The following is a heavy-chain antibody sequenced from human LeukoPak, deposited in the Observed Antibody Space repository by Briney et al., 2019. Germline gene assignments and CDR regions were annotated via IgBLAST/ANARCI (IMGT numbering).Heavy chain of an antibody. CDR1: GGTFISCA. V-gene: IGHV1-69*13. Sequence: SVKVSCKASGGTFISCAISWVRQAPGQGLEWMGGIIPIFGTANYAQKFQGRVTITADESTSTAYMELSSLRSEDTAVYYCARTGSVDDYDSSGYYSNWFDPWGQGTLVTVSS. CDR2: IIPIFGTA. D-gene: IGHD3-22*01. J-gene: IGHJ5*02. CDR3: ARTGSVDDYDSSGYYSNWFDP.